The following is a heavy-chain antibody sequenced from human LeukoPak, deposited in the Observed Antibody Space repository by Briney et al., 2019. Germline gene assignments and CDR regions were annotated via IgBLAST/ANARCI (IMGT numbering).Heavy chain of an antibody. CDR1: GYTFTCYY. CDR3: ARGVTARGFYYYMDI. V-gene: IGHV1-2*02. J-gene: IGHJ6*03. CDR2: INPNRGGT. D-gene: IGHD2-21*02. Sequence: GASVKVSCKASGYTFTCYYIHWVRQAPGQGLEWMGWINPNRGGTNSAQKFQGRVTMTRDTSISTAYMELSRLTSDDTAVYPCARGVTARGFYYYMDIWGKGTTVTISS.